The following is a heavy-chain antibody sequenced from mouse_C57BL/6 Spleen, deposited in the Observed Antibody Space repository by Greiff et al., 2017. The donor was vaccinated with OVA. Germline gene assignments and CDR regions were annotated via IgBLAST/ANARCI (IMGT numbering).Heavy chain of an antibody. Sequence: VQLVESGPELVKPGASVKISCKASGYAFSSSWMNWVKQRPGKGLEWIGRIYPGDGDTNYNGKFKGKATLTADKSSSTAYMQLSSLTSEDSAVYFCLYYGSSWDYWGQGTTLTVSS. D-gene: IGHD1-1*01. CDR3: LYYGSSWDY. V-gene: IGHV1-82*01. CDR1: GYAFSSSW. J-gene: IGHJ2*01. CDR2: IYPGDGDT.